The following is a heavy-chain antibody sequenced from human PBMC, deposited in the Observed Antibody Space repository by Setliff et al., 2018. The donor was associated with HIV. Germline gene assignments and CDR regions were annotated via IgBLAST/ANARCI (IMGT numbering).Heavy chain of an antibody. V-gene: IGHV4-59*01. CDR3: ARDKTYCNYSRCSRAGWYFDL. CDR2: IYYDGTT. J-gene: IGHJ2*01. CDR1: GGSMSGLY. Sequence: SETLSLTCTVSGGSMSGLYWSWIRQPPGKGLEWVGYIYYDGTTTYNPSLKSRATISVDTSENQFSLMLSSATAADTVVYYCARDKTYCNYSRCSRAGWYFDLWGRGTLVTVSS. D-gene: IGHD2-2*01.